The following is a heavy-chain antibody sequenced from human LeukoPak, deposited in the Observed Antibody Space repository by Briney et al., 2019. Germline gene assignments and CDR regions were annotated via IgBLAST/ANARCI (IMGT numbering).Heavy chain of an antibody. CDR1: GGSISGYD. V-gene: IGHV4-59*01. Sequence: SETLSLTCTVSGGSISGYDWIWIRQPPGKGLEWIGYIYYSGSTNYNPSLKSRVTISVDTSKNQFSLNLSSVTAADTAVYYCARDLPPGLWGQGTLVTVSS. CDR2: IYYSGST. CDR3: ARDLPPGL. J-gene: IGHJ4*02.